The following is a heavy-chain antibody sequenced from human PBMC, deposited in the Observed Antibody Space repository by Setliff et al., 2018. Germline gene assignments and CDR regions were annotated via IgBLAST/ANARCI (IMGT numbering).Heavy chain of an antibody. Sequence: SETLSLTCAVYGGSFSSFYWSWIRQPPGKGLEWIGEINHSGTTNYNPSLKSRVTISVDTSKKQFSLKSSSVTAADTAVYYCAKFGPLDLTGDWAFDNWGQGTLVTVSS. D-gene: IGHD7-27*01. J-gene: IGHJ4*02. CDR2: INHSGTT. CDR1: GGSFSSFY. CDR3: AKFGPLDLTGDWAFDN. V-gene: IGHV4-34*01.